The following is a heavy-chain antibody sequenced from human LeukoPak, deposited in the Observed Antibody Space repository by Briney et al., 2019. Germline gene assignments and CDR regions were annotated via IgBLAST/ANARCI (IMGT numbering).Heavy chain of an antibody. CDR2: IYNSTANT. Sequence: GGSLRLSCAASGFTFSDHYMSWIRQTPGKGLEWVSYIYNSTANTYYADSVKGRFTISRDNAKNVLYLQMNNLRVEDTAVYYCARGHYGLDVWGQGTTVTVSS. CDR1: GFTFSDHY. V-gene: IGHV3-11*01. CDR3: ARGHYGLDV. J-gene: IGHJ6*02.